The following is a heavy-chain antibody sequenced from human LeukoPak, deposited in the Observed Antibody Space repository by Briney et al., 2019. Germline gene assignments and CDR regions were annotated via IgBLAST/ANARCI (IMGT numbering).Heavy chain of an antibody. CDR1: GGSFSGYY. V-gene: IGHV4-34*01. Sequence: SETLSLTCAVYGGSFSGYYWSWIRQPPGKGLEWIGEIDNNGITNYNPSLKSRVTMSVDTTRKRFSLRLTSESAADTGVYYCARGGGGAKALYFDYWGQGSLVTVSS. D-gene: IGHD3-16*01. CDR2: IDNNGIT. J-gene: IGHJ4*02. CDR3: ARGGGGAKALYFDY.